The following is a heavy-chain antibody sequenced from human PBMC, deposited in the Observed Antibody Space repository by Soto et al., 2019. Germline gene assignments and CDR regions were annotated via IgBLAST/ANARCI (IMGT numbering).Heavy chain of an antibody. CDR1: GFTFSSYG. CDR3: ARVRSGYDSYYFDY. J-gene: IGHJ4*02. D-gene: IGHD5-12*01. CDR2: IWYDGSNK. V-gene: IGHV3-33*01. Sequence: PGGSLRLSCAASGFTFSSYGMHWVRQAPGKGLEWVAVIWYDGSNKYYADSVKGRFTISRDNSKNTLYLQMNSLRAEDTAVYYCARVRSGYDSYYFDYWGQGTLVTVSS.